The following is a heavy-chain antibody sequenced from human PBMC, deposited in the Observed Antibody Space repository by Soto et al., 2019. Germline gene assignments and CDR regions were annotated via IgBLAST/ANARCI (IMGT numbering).Heavy chain of an antibody. V-gene: IGHV4-59*01. J-gene: IGHJ4*02. D-gene: IGHD5-18*01. Sequence: PSETLSLTCTASGGSISTYYWSWIRQPPGKGLEWIGYIYYGGSTNHNPSLNSRVTFSVDTSRNQILLTLTSVTAADTAVYYCARSGNSNGLVFDYWGQGTQVTV. CDR1: GGSISTYY. CDR2: IYYGGST. CDR3: ARSGNSNGLVFDY.